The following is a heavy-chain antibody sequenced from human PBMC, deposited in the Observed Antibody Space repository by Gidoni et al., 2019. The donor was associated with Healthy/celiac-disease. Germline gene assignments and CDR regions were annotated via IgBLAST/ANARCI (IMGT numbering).Heavy chain of an antibody. J-gene: IGHJ5*02. D-gene: IGHD3-9*01. CDR1: GFSLSTRGLG. CDR2: IYWNDDK. CDR3: AHSPILTGYYKSPNWFDP. V-gene: IGHV2-5*01. Sequence: QITLKESGPTLVKPTQTLTLPCTFSGFSLSTRGLGVGWIRQPPGKALEWLALIYWNDDKRYSPSLKSRLTITKDTSKNQVVLTMTNMDPVDTATYYCAHSPILTGYYKSPNWFDPWGQGTLVTVSS.